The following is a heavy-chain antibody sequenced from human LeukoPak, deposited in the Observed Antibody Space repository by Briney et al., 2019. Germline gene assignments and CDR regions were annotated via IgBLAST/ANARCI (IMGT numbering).Heavy chain of an antibody. V-gene: IGHV1-2*02. CDR1: GYTFTGYY. J-gene: IGHJ4*02. CDR3: ASPPYGSSWYYFDY. Sequence: GASVKVSCKASGYTFTGYYMHWVRQAPGQGLEWMGWINPNSGGTNYAQKFQGRVTMTRDTSISTAYMELSRLRSDDTAVYYCASPPYGSSWYYFDYWGQGTLVTASS. CDR2: INPNSGGT. D-gene: IGHD6-13*01.